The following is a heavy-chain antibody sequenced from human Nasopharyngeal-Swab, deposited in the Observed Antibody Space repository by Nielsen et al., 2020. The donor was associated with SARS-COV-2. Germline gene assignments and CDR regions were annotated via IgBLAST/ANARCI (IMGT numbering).Heavy chain of an antibody. CDR2: IWYDGSNK. V-gene: IGHV3-33*01. CDR3: ARDGSSSYDY. Sequence: GESLKISCAASGFTFSSYGMHWVRQAPGKGLEWVAVIWYDGSNKYYADSVKGRFTISRDNSKNTLYLQMNSLRAEDTAVYYRARDGSSSYDYWGQGTLVTVSS. J-gene: IGHJ4*02. CDR1: GFTFSSYG. D-gene: IGHD6-13*01.